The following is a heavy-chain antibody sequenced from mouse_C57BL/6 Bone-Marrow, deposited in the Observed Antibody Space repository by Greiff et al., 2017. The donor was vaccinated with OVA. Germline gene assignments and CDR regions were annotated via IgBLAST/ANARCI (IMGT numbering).Heavy chain of an antibody. V-gene: IGHV1-81*01. J-gene: IGHJ1*03. Sequence: QVQLQQSGAELARPGASVKLSCKASGYTFTSYGISWVKQRTGQGLEWIGEIYPRSGNTYYNEKFKGKATLTADKSSSTAYMELRSLTSGDSAVYFCARDNWDRGYFDVWGTGTTVTVAS. CDR1: GYTFTSYG. CDR2: IYPRSGNT. CDR3: ARDNWDRGYFDV. D-gene: IGHD4-1*01.